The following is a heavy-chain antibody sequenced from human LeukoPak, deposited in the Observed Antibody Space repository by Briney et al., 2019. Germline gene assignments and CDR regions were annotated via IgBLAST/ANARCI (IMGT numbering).Heavy chain of an antibody. Sequence: ASVKVSCKASGYTFTSYGISWVRQAPGQGLEWMGWMSAYNNNTNYAQKLQGRVTMTTDTSTSTAYMELRSLRSDDTAVYYCARDFWDAIAAAGSYYYYYYMDVWGKGTTVTISS. CDR2: MSAYNNNT. J-gene: IGHJ6*03. V-gene: IGHV1-18*01. CDR1: GYTFTSYG. D-gene: IGHD6-13*01. CDR3: ARDFWDAIAAAGSYYYYYYMDV.